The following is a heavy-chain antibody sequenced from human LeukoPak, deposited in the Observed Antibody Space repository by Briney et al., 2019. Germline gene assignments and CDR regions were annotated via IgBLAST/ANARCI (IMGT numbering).Heavy chain of an antibody. D-gene: IGHD1-26*01. CDR3: ARDRSLPYDAFDN. V-gene: IGHV3-21*01. Sequence: GGSLRLSCAASGFTFSSYSMNWVRQAPGKGLEWVSSISSSSSYIYYADSVKGRFTISRDNAENSLYLQMNSLRAEDTAVYYCARDRSLPYDAFDNWGQGTMVTVYS. CDR2: ISSSSSYI. J-gene: IGHJ3*02. CDR1: GFTFSSYS.